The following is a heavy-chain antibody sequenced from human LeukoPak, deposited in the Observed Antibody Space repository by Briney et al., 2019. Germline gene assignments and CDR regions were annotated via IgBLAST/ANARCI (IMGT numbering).Heavy chain of an antibody. CDR1: GYTFTGYY. CDR2: INPNSGGT. J-gene: IGHJ4*02. D-gene: IGHD2-2*01. CDR3: ARANALYCSSTSCLFDC. V-gene: IGHV1-2*02. Sequence: GASVKVSCKASGYTFTGYYKHWVRQAPGQGLEWMAWINPNSGGTYYAQNFHDRITMTRDTSISTAYMELSRLRSDDTAIYYCARANALYCSSTSCLFDCWGQGTLVTVSS.